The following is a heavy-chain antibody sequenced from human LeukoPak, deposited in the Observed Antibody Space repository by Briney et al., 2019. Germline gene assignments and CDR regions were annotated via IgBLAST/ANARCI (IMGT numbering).Heavy chain of an antibody. CDR3: ARDDSYGTDY. J-gene: IGHJ4*02. CDR2: ISSSSSTI. Sequence: GGSLRLSCAASGFTFSSYSMNWVRQAPGKGLEWVSYISSSSSTIYYADSVKGRFTISRDNAKNSLYLQMNSLRAEDTAVYYCARDDSYGTDYWGQGTLVTVSS. V-gene: IGHV3-48*01. CDR1: GFTFSSYS. D-gene: IGHD5-18*01.